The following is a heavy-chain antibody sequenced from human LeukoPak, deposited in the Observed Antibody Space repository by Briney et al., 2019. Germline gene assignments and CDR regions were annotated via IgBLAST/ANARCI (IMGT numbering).Heavy chain of an antibody. CDR1: GYTFTSYY. J-gene: IGHJ4*02. CDR2: INPSGGST. V-gene: IGHV1-46*01. Sequence: ASVKVSCKASGYTFTSYYMHWVRQAPGQGLEWMGIINPSGGSTSYAQKFQGRVTMTRDTSTSTVYMELSSLRSEDTAVYYCARVDRHFWSGYYGFDYWGQGTLVTVSS. D-gene: IGHD3-3*01. CDR3: ARVDRHFWSGYYGFDY.